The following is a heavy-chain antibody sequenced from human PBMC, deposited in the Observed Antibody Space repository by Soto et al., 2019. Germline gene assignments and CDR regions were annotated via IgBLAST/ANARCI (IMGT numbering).Heavy chain of an antibody. CDR1: GFTFSNAW. V-gene: IGHV3-15*01. Sequence: GGSLRLSCAASGFTFSNAWMSWVRQAPGKGLEWVGRIKSKTDGGTTDYAAPVKGRFTISRDDSKNTLYLQMNSMKTEDTAVYYCTTDYTITMIVVVNGAFDIWGQGTTVTVSS. D-gene: IGHD3-22*01. J-gene: IGHJ3*02. CDR2: IKSKTDGGTT. CDR3: TTDYTITMIVVVNGAFDI.